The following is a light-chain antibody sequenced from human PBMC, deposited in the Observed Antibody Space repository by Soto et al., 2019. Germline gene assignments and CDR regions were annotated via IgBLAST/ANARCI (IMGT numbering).Light chain of an antibody. CDR3: HQYNNWPLGT. J-gene: IGKJ3*01. CDR2: GAS. V-gene: IGKV3-15*01. Sequence: EIVMTQSPATLSVSPGERATLSCRSSQSVSSNLAWYQQKPGQAPRLLIYGASTRATGIPARFSGSGSGTEFTLTISSLQSEDFSVYYCHQYNNWPLGTFGPGTKVDIK. CDR1: QSVSSN.